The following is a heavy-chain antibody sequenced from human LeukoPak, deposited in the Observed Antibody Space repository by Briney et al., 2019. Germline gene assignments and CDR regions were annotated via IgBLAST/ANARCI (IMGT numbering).Heavy chain of an antibody. D-gene: IGHD2-2*01. CDR2: IYHSGST. J-gene: IGHJ5*02. CDR1: GYSISSGYY. V-gene: IGHV4-38-2*01. CDR3: ARQTIDCSSTSCYPNWFDP. Sequence: PSETLSLTCAVSGYSISSGYYWGWIRQPPGEGLEWIGSIYHSGSTYYNPSLKSRVTISVDTSKNQFSLKLSSVTAADTAVYYCARQTIDCSSTSCYPNWFDPWGQGTLVTVSS.